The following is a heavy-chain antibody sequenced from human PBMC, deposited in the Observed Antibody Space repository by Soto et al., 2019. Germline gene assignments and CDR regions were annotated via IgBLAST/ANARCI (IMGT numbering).Heavy chain of an antibody. CDR2: INIDGSGT. J-gene: IGHJ6*02. D-gene: IGHD2-21*01. V-gene: IGHV3-74*03. Sequence: GGSLRLSCAASGFTFSNYWMHWVRQAPGKGLVWVSRINIDGSGTTYADSVKGRFTISRDNAKNTVFLEMKNLRAEDTAVYYCESDSYAPHVWRQGPTAT. CDR3: ESDSYAPHV. CDR1: GFTFSNYW.